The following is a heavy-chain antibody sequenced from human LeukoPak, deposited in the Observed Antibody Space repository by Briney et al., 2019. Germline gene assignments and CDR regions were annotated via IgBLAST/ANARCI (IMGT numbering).Heavy chain of an antibody. D-gene: IGHD6-19*01. V-gene: IGHV3-23*01. CDR2: IVGSGGST. CDR1: GFICSSYA. J-gene: IGHJ4*02. Sequence: PGGSLRLSCAASGFICSSYAMSWVRQAPGKGLEWVSAIVGSGGSTYYADSVKGRFTISRDNSKNTLYLQMNSLRADDTAVYYCAKGPQWLVLNYYFDYWGQGTLATVSS. CDR3: AKGPQWLVLNYYFDY.